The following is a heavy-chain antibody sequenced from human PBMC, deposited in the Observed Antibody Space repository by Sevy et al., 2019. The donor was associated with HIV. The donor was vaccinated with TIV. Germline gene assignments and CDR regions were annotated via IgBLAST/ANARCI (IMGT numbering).Heavy chain of an antibody. CDR2: LSIGCGEI. V-gene: IGHV3-23*01. Sequence: GGSLRLSCAASGFTFSKYSMSWVRQPPGKGLEWVSTLSIGCGEINYAESMKGRFTISRDNSKSSVYLQIDNLRPDDRAVYYCAREGCNKPHDYWGQGTLVTVSS. CDR1: GFTFSKYS. CDR3: AREGCNKPHDY. J-gene: IGHJ4*02. D-gene: IGHD2-8*01.